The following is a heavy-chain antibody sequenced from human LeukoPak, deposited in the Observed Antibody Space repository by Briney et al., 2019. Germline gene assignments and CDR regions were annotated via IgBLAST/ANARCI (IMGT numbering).Heavy chain of an antibody. D-gene: IGHD2-2*01. CDR2: ISYDGSNK. Sequence: GGSLRLSWAAAGFTFSSYGMHWVRQAPGKGLEWVAVISYDGSNKYYADSVKGRFTISRDNSKNTLYLQMNSLRAEDTAVYYCAKDFGRYCSSTSCSYFDYWGQGTLVTVSS. CDR3: AKDFGRYCSSTSCSYFDY. CDR1: GFTFSSYG. J-gene: IGHJ4*02. V-gene: IGHV3-30*18.